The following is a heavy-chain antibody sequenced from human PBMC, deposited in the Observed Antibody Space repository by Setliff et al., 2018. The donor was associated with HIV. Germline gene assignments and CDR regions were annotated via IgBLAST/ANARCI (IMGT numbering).Heavy chain of an antibody. CDR3: TRWVSGSPDC. CDR2: IRDKTRGGTT. D-gene: IGHD1-26*01. J-gene: IGHJ4*02. CDR1: GFTFADYY. V-gene: IGHV3-49*04. Sequence: PGGSLRLSCTTSGFTFADYYINWVRQAPGKGLEWIGFIRDKTRGGTTEYAASVKGRFTISRDDSKSVAYLQMNSLKMEDTAVYYCTRWVSGSPDCWGQGTLVTVSS.